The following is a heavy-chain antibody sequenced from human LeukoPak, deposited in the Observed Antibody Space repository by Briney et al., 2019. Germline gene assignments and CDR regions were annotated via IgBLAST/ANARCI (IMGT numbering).Heavy chain of an antibody. CDR3: ARDSIEMYYYDSSGYYGFDY. V-gene: IGHV3-33*01. CDR2: IWYDGSNK. D-gene: IGHD3-22*01. Sequence: PGGSLRLSCAASGFTFSSYGMHWVRQAPGKGPEWVAVIWYDGSNKYYADSVKGRFTISRDNSKNTLYLQMNSLRAEDTAVYYCARDSIEMYYYDSSGYYGFDYWGQGTLVTVSS. J-gene: IGHJ4*02. CDR1: GFTFSSYG.